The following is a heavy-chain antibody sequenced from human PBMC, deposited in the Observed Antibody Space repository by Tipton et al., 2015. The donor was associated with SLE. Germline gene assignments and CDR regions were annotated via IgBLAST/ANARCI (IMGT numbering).Heavy chain of an antibody. CDR1: GGSFRGYY. V-gene: IGHV4-4*08. Sequence: GLVKPSETLSLTCAVYGGSFRGYYWSWIRQSPGKGLEFIGYISISGTTHYNPSLKSRVTISVDTSKNQASLRLSSVTASDTAIYYCARLEVVPADYFYYYMDAWGKGTTVAVSS. J-gene: IGHJ6*03. CDR3: ARLEVVPADYFYYYMDA. CDR2: ISISGTT. D-gene: IGHD2-2*01.